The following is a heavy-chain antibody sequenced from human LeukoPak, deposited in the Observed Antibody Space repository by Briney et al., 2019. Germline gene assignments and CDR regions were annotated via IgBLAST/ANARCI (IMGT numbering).Heavy chain of an antibody. CDR3: ARGAVADAFDI. CDR1: GGSISSYY. J-gene: IGHJ3*02. CDR2: IYYSGST. Sequence: PSETLSLTCTVSGGSISSYYWSWIRQPPGKGLEWIGYIYYSGSTNYNPSLKSRVTISVDTSKNQFSLKLSSVTAADTAVYYCARGAVADAFDIWGQGTMVTVSS. V-gene: IGHV4-59*12.